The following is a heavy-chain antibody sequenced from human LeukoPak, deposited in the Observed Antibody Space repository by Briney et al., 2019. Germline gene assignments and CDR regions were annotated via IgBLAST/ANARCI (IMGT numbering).Heavy chain of an antibody. Sequence: SETPSLTCTVSGGSISSSSYYWGWIRQPPGKGLEWTGSIYYSGSTYYNPSLKGRVTISVDTSKNQFSLKLSSVTAADTAVYYCARRYCSSTSCYTNWFDPWGQGTLVTVSS. J-gene: IGHJ5*02. CDR1: GGSISSSSYY. V-gene: IGHV4-39*01. D-gene: IGHD2-2*02. CDR3: ARRYCSSTSCYTNWFDP. CDR2: IYYSGST.